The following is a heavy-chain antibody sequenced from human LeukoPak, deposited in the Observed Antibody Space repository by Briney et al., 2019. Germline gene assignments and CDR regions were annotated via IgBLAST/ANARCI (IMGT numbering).Heavy chain of an antibody. CDR3: AKVYPPSSLLLWFGEFDY. CDR2: ISGSGGST. V-gene: IGHV3-23*01. D-gene: IGHD3-10*01. J-gene: IGHJ4*02. Sequence: GGSLRLSCAASGFTFSSYAMSWVRQAPGKGLEWVSAISGSGGSTYYADSVKGRFTISRDNSKNTLYLQMNSLRAEDTAVYYCAKVYPPSSLLLWFGEFDYWGQGTLVTVSS. CDR1: GFTFSSYA.